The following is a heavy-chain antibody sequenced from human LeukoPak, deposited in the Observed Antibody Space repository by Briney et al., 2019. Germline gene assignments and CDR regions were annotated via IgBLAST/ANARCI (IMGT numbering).Heavy chain of an antibody. CDR1: GFTFSGYW. D-gene: IGHD3/OR15-3a*01. V-gene: IGHV3-74*03. J-gene: IGHJ4*02. CDR3: VRDLVTVWTAGDDFYY. Sequence: GGSLRLSCAPSGFTFSGYWMHWVRQVPGKGLAWVARINENGKTISYADSVKGRFTISRDNARSTVYLQMNSLRAEDTAVYYCVRDLVTVWTAGDDFYYWGQGTLVTVSS. CDR2: INENGKTI.